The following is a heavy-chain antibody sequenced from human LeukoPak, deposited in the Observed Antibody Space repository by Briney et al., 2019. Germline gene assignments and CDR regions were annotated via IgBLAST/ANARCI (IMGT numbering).Heavy chain of an antibody. CDR2: IYSGGST. D-gene: IGHD3-10*01. V-gene: IGHV3-53*01. J-gene: IGHJ4*02. Sequence: GGSLRLSCAASGFTVSSNYMPWVRQAPGKGLEWVSVIYSGGSTYYADSVKGRFTISRDNSKNTLYLQMNSLRAEDTAVYYCAKDSLLWFGELSDYWGQGTLVTVSS. CDR3: AKDSLLWFGELSDY. CDR1: GFTVSSNY.